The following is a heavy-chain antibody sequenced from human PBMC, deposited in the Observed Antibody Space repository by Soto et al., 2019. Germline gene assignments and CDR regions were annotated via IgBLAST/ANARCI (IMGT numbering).Heavy chain of an antibody. CDR2: INHSGST. J-gene: IGHJ5*02. Sequence: SETLSLTCAVYGGSFSGYYWSWIRQPPGKGLGWIGEINHSGSTNYNPSLKSRVTISVVXXXXXFXLXLXXXTAAXTAVYYCARGYRISRRGFDPWGQGTLVTVSS. CDR1: GGSFSGYY. V-gene: IGHV4-34*01. CDR3: ARGYRISRRGFDP. D-gene: IGHD2-15*01.